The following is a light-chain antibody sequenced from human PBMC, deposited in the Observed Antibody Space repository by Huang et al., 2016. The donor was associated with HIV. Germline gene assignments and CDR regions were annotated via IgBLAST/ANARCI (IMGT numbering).Light chain of an antibody. Sequence: EIVMTQSPASLSVPLGAGATLSCRASHSVVSNLAWYQPKPGQAPRLLIYRSSTRDTGSPTRFSGSGSGTEFTLTISSLQSEDFAVYYCQQYNNWPRTFGQGTKLEIK. CDR2: RSS. V-gene: IGKV3D-15*01. CDR3: QQYNNWPRT. J-gene: IGKJ2*02. CDR1: HSVVSN.